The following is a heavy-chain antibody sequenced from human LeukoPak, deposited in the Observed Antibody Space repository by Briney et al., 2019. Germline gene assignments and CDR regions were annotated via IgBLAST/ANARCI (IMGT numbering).Heavy chain of an antibody. CDR3: ARALRGYSSLYYFDY. Sequence: GGSLRLSCAASGFTFDDYAMHWVRQAPGKGLEWVSGISWNSGSIGYADSVKGRFTISRDNAKNSLYLQMNSLRAEDTAVYYCARALRGYSSLYYFDYWGQGTLVTVSS. D-gene: IGHD5-18*01. J-gene: IGHJ4*02. V-gene: IGHV3-9*01. CDR2: ISWNSGSI. CDR1: GFTFDDYA.